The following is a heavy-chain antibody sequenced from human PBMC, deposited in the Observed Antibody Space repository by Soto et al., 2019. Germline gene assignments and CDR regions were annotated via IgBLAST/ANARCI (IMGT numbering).Heavy chain of an antibody. J-gene: IGHJ4*02. Sequence: QVQLVESGGGVVQPGRSLRLSCAASGFTFSSYAMHWVRQAPGKGLEWVAVISYDGSNKCYADSVKGRFTISRDNSKNTLYLQMNSLRAEDTAVYYCARDGYRKGYFDYWGQGTLVTVSS. V-gene: IGHV3-30-3*01. CDR1: GFTFSSYA. CDR2: ISYDGSNK. D-gene: IGHD5-12*01. CDR3: ARDGYRKGYFDY.